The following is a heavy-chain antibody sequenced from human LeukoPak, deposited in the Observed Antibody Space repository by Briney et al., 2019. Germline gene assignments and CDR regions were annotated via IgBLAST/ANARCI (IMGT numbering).Heavy chain of an antibody. V-gene: IGHV1-24*01. J-gene: IGHJ6*02. CDR3: ATPYSSGWPRGYYYYYGMDV. CDR2: FDSDDGET. D-gene: IGHD6-19*01. CDR1: GYTLTELS. Sequence: ASVKVSCRVSGYTLTELSMHWGRQAPGKGLEWMGGFDSDDGETIYAQKFQGRVTMTEDTSTDTAYMELSSLRSEDTAVYYCATPYSSGWPRGYYYYYGMDVWGQGTTVTVSS.